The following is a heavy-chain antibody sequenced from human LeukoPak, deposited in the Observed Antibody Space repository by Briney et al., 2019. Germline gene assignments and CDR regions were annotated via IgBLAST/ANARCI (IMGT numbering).Heavy chain of an antibody. V-gene: IGHV4-28*05. CDR2: IYYSGSI. Sequence: SETLSLTCAVSGYSISSSNYWAWIRQPPGKGLEWIGHIYYSGSIYYNPSLKSRVTMSVDTSKNQFSLKPSSVTAVDTAVYYCARKATTGPTKAAFDIWGPGTMVTVSS. D-gene: IGHD4-17*01. CDR3: ARKATTGPTKAAFDI. J-gene: IGHJ3*02. CDR1: GYSISSSNY.